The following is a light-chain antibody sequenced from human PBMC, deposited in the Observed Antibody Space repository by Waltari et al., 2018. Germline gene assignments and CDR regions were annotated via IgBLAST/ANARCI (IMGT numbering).Light chain of an antibody. Sequence: EIVLTQSPATLSVSPGGRATLSCRASQSVTTNLAWYQQRPGQAPSLLIYDASTRATGVPARFSGSGSGTEFTLTISSLQSTDFAVYYCQQYDDWSFGQGTKLEI. V-gene: IGKV3-15*01. CDR2: DAS. CDR1: QSVTTN. CDR3: QQYDDWS. J-gene: IGKJ2*01.